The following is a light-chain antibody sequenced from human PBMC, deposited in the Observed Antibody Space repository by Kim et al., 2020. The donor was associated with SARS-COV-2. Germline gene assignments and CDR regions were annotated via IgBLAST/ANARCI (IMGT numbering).Light chain of an antibody. CDR3: AAWDDSLSGHWM. J-gene: IGLJ3*02. CDR2: RND. Sequence: QRVNISCSGTSSHVGSNYLYWYQQPPGTAPKLLISRNDQRPPRVPDRFSGSKSGTSASLAISGLRSEDEADYHCAAWDDSLSGHWMFGGGTQLTVL. V-gene: IGLV1-47*01. CDR1: SSHVGSNY.